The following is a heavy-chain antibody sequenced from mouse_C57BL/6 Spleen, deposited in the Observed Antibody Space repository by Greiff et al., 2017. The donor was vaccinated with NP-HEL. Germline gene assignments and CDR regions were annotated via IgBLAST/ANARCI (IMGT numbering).Heavy chain of an antibody. CDR2: IDPSDSYT. D-gene: IGHD3-2*02. CDR1: GYTFTSYW. Sequence: QVQLQQPGAELVRPGTSVKLSCKASGYTFTSYWMHWVKQRPGQGLEWIGVIDPSDSYTNYNQKFKGKATLTVDTSSSTAYMQLSSLTSEDSAVYYCARWTDSSGYGFAYWGQGTLVTVSA. J-gene: IGHJ3*01. CDR3: ARWTDSSGYGFAY. V-gene: IGHV1-59*01.